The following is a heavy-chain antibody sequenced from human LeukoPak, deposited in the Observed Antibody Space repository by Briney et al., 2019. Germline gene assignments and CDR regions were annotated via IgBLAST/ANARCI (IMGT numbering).Heavy chain of an antibody. CDR2: IYYSGST. V-gene: IGHV4-59*01. CDR1: GGSISSYY. D-gene: IGHD3-3*01. J-gene: IGHJ4*02. Sequence: SETLSLTCTVSGGSISSYYWSWIRQPPGKGLEWIGYIYYSGSTNYNPSLKSRVTISVDTSKNQFSLKLSSVTAADTAVYYCARAPTYYDFWSGYSSFYFDYWGQGTLVTVSS. CDR3: ARAPTYYDFWSGYSSFYFDY.